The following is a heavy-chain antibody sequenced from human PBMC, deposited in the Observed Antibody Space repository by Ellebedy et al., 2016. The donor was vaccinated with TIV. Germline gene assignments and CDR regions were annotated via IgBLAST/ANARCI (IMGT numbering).Heavy chain of an antibody. CDR2: ISVSGDTT. CDR1: GFTFRYYA. J-gene: IGHJ4*02. V-gene: IGHV3-23*01. D-gene: IGHD2-8*02. CDR3: AKDLRGGVSRYFDS. Sequence: GESLKISCAASGFTFRYYAMSWVRQAPGKGLEWVSTISVSGDTTYYADSVKGRFTISRDDSQNTLFLQRNNLRTEDTAVYYCAKDLRGGVSRYFDSWGQGTLVTVSS.